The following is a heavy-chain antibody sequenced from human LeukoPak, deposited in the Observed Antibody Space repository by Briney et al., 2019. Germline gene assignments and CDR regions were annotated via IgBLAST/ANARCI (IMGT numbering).Heavy chain of an antibody. CDR3: ARGEGNYYDSSGYYSPSDY. D-gene: IGHD3-22*01. CDR1: GYTFTGYY. J-gene: IGHJ4*02. Sequence: APVKVSCKASGYTFTGYYMHWVRQAPGQGLEWMGWINPNSGGTNYAQKFQGRVTMTRDTSISTAYMELSRLRSDDTAVYYCARGEGNYYDSSGYYSPSDYWGQGTLVTVSS. CDR2: INPNSGGT. V-gene: IGHV1-2*02.